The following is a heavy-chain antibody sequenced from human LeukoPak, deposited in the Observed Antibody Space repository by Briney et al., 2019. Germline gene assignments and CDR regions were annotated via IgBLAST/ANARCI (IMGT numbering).Heavy chain of an antibody. Sequence: SETLSLTCAVSGVSIGSTSYYWAWIRQSPGKGLEWIANVFHSGSTYQNLSLRSRVAISVDTSKNQFSLKLSSVTAADTAVYYCARDRGSGWYEFNYWGQGTLVTVSS. J-gene: IGHJ4*02. D-gene: IGHD6-19*01. CDR3: ARDRGSGWYEFNY. CDR2: VFHSGST. V-gene: IGHV4-39*07. CDR1: GVSIGSTSYY.